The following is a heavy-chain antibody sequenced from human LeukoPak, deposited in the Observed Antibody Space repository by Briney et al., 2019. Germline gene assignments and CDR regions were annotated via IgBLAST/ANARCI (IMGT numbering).Heavy chain of an antibody. D-gene: IGHD1-26*01. V-gene: IGHV3-23*01. Sequence: PGGSLRLSCAASGFTFSSYAVSWVRQAPGKGLDWVSTISYSGGTTYHTDSVKGRFTISRDNAKNSLYLQMNSLRAEDTAVYYCARAGLWELPDAFDIWGQGTMVTVSS. CDR1: GFTFSSYA. J-gene: IGHJ3*02. CDR2: ISYSGGTT. CDR3: ARAGLWELPDAFDI.